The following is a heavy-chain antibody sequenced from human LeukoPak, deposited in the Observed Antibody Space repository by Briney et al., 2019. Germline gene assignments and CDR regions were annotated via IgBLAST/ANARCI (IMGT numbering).Heavy chain of an antibody. D-gene: IGHD1-26*01. CDR2: IRYDGSNK. J-gene: IGHJ4*02. Sequence: GGSLRLSCAASGFTFSSYGMYWVRQAPGKGLEWVAFIRYDGSNKYYADSVKGRFTISRDNSKNTLYLQMNSLRAEDTAVYYCAKDVEWELPYYFDYWGQGTLVTVSS. CDR1: GFTFSSYG. CDR3: AKDVEWELPYYFDY. V-gene: IGHV3-30*02.